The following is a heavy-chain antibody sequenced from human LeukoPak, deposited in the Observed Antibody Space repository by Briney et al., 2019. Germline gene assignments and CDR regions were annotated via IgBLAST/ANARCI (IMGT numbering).Heavy chain of an antibody. CDR2: IYYSGST. CDR3: AXDREQQLVRSGWFDP. J-gene: IGHJ5*02. CDR1: GGSISSHY. V-gene: IGHV4-59*11. D-gene: IGHD6-13*01. Sequence: SETLSLTCTVSGGSISSHYWSWIRQPPGKGLEWIGYIYYSGSTNYNPSLKSRVTISVDTSKNQFSLKLSSVTAADTAVYYCAXDREQQLVRSGWFDPWGQGTLVTVSS.